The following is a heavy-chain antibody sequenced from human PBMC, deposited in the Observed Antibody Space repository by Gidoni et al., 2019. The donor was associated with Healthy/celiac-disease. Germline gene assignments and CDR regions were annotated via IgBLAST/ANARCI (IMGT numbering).Heavy chain of an antibody. CDR2: IIPIFGTA. V-gene: IGHV1-69*01. Sequence: QVQLVQSGAEVKKPGSSVKVSCKASGGTFSSYAISWVRQAPGQGLEWRGGIIPIFGTANYAQKFQGRVTITADESTSTAYMELSSLRSEDTAVYYCARDPSMATPAGGRYYYYGMDVWGQGTTVTVSS. D-gene: IGHD5-12*01. CDR1: GGTFSSYA. J-gene: IGHJ6*02. CDR3: ARDPSMATPAGGRYYYYGMDV.